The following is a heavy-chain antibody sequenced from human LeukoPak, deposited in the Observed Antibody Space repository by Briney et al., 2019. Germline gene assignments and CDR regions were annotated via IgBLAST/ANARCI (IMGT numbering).Heavy chain of an antibody. D-gene: IGHD2-15*01. CDR1: GGSISSGSYY. V-gene: IGHV4-61*02. J-gene: IGHJ6*02. CDR3: ARLVVVAATGYYYCMDV. Sequence: SQTLSLTCTVSGGSISSGSYYWSWIRQPAGKGLEWIGRIYTSGSTNYNPSLKSRVTISVDTSKNQFSLKLSSVTAADTAVYYCARLVVVAATGYYYCMDVWGQGTTVTVSS. CDR2: IYTSGST.